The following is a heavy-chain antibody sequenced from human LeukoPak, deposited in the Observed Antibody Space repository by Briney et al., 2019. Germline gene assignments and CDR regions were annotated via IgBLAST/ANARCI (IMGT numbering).Heavy chain of an antibody. D-gene: IGHD3-10*01. J-gene: IGHJ4*02. CDR3: ARAGSHYYGSGSGFYFDY. CDR2: IKSSSSTI. CDR1: GFSFSSYS. V-gene: IGHV3-48*02. Sequence: GGSLRLSCAASGFSFSSYSMNWVRQAPGKGLEWVSYIKSSSSTIYYADSVKGRFTISRDNAKNSLYLQMNSLRDEDTAVYYCARAGSHYYGSGSGFYFDYWGQGTLVTVSS.